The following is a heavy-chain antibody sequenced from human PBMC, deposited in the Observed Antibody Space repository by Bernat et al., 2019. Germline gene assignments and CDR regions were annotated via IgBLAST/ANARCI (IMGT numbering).Heavy chain of an antibody. J-gene: IGHJ4*02. CDR2: ISSTSIYI. CDR3: ARAGYGDYGFDY. CDR1: GFTFSTYS. Sequence: EVLLVESGGGLVKPGGSLRLSCAASGFTFSTYSMIWVRQAPGKGLEWVSCISSTSIYISYADSVKGRFTISRDNTKNSLYLQMNSLRAEDTAVYYCARAGYGDYGFDYWGQGTLVTVSS. D-gene: IGHD4-17*01. V-gene: IGHV3-21*01.